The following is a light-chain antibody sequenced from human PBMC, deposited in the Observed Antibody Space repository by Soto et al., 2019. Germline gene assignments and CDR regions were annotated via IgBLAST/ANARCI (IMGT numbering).Light chain of an antibody. V-gene: IGKV3-15*01. CDR3: QQYNDWPPMYT. CDR2: GAS. J-gene: IGKJ2*01. CDR1: QSVGDN. Sequence: EIVMTQSPATLSVSPGEGATFSCRASQSVGDNLAWYQRRPGQAPRLLIYGASNRATGIPARFSGSGSGTEFTLTISSLQSEDFAVYYCQQYNDWPPMYTVGQGTKLEIK.